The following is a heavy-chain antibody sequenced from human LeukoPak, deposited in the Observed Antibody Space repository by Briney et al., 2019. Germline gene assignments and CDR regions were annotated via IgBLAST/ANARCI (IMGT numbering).Heavy chain of an antibody. CDR3: ARDVYSGSSYFDY. V-gene: IGHV1-69*13. J-gene: IGHJ4*02. CDR1: GGTFSSYA. Sequence: GASVKVSCKASGGTFSSYAISWVRQAPGQGLEWMGGIIPIFGTANYAQKFQGRVTITADESTSTAYMELSSLRSEDTAVYYCARDVYSGSSYFDYWGQGTLVTVSS. D-gene: IGHD1-26*01. CDR2: IIPIFGTA.